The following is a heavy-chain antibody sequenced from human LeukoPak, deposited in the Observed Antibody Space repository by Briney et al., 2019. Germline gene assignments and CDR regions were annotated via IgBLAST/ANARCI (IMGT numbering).Heavy chain of an antibody. D-gene: IGHD3-3*01. CDR1: GYTFTSYG. CDR2: ISAYNGNT. CDR3: ARDAPPTGYDFWSGYYIPTWHYYGMDV. Sequence: ASVKVSCKASGYTFTSYGISWVRQAPGQGLEWMGWISAYNGNTNYAQKLQGRVTMTTDTSTSTAYMKLRSLRSDDTAVYYCARDAPPTGYDFWSGYYIPTWHYYGMDVWGQGTTVTVSS. J-gene: IGHJ6*02. V-gene: IGHV1-18*01.